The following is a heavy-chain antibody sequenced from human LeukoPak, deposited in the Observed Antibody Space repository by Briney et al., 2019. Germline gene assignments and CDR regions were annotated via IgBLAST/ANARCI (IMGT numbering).Heavy chain of an antibody. D-gene: IGHD3-16*02. CDR3: ARVFLSPPYYYYYMDV. CDR1: GGSIRSYY. CDR2: IYYSGST. Sequence: PSETLSLTCTVSGGSIRSYYWSWIRQPPGKGLEWIGYIYYSGSTNYNPSLKSRVTISVDTSKNQFSLKLSSVTAADTAVYYCARVFLSPPYYYYYMDVWGKGTTVTVSS. V-gene: IGHV4-59*01. J-gene: IGHJ6*03.